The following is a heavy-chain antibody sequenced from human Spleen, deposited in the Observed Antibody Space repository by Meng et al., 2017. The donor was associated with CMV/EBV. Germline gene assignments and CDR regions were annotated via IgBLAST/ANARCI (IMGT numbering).Heavy chain of an antibody. J-gene: IGHJ4*02. Sequence: GESLKISCAASGFTFSSYGMHWVRQAPGKGLEWVAVIWYDGSNKYYADSVKGRFTISRDNSKNTLYLQMNSLRAEDTAVYYCAKVEPGTTPYWGQGTLVTVSS. CDR3: AKVEPGTTPY. CDR1: GFTFSSYG. CDR2: IWYDGSNK. V-gene: IGHV3-33*06. D-gene: IGHD1-7*01.